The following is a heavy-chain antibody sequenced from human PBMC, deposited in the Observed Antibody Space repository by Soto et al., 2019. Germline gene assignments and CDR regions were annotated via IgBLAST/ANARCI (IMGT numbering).Heavy chain of an antibody. J-gene: IGHJ5*01. Sequence: QVQLVQSGAEVKKPGASVKVSCTGSGYTFRSYDIHWVRQATGQGLEWMGWVNPNTGNTGYAQKFQGRVTMTRDMPKSSAYMEVNSRTSEDTAIYYCARAYGAGSFDFWGQGTLVSVSS. CDR3: ARAYGAGSFDF. D-gene: IGHD3-10*01. CDR2: VNPNTGNT. V-gene: IGHV1-8*01. CDR1: GYTFRSYD.